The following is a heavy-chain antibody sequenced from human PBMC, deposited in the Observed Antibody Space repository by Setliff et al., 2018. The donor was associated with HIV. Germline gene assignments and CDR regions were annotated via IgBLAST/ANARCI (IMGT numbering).Heavy chain of an antibody. J-gene: IGHJ3*02. V-gene: IGHV1-18*04. Sequence: GASVKVSCKASGYTFTGYYMHWVRQAPGQGLEWMGWISAYNGNTNYAQKLQDRVTMTTDTSTSTAYMELRSLRSDDTAVYCCARILVGVDDAFDIWGQGTMVTVSS. D-gene: IGHD1-26*01. CDR1: GYTFTGYY. CDR3: ARILVGVDDAFDI. CDR2: ISAYNGNT.